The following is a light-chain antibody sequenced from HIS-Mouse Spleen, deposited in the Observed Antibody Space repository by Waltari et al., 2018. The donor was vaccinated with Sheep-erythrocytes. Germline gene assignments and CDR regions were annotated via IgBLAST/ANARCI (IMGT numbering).Light chain of an antibody. Sequence: QSALTQPRSVSGSPGQSVTISCTGTSSDVGGYNYVSWYQQHPVKAPKLMIYDVRKRPSGVPDRFSGSKSGNTASLTISGLQAEDEADYYCCSYAGSYNHVFATGTKVTVL. V-gene: IGLV2-11*01. J-gene: IGLJ1*01. CDR3: CSYAGSYNHV. CDR1: SSDVGGYNY. CDR2: DVR.